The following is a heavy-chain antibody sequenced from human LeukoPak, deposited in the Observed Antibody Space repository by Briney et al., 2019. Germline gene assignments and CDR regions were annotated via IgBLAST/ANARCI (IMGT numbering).Heavy chain of an antibody. CDR2: IWYDGSNK. V-gene: IGHV3-33*01. CDR3: ARPLREQWLVSMCAFDI. Sequence: GGSLRLSCAASGFTFSSYGMHWVRQAPGKGLEWVAVIWYDGSNKYYADSVKGRFTISRDNSKNTLYLQMNSLRAEDTAVYYCARPLREQWLVSMCAFDIWGQGTMVTVSS. D-gene: IGHD6-19*01. J-gene: IGHJ3*02. CDR1: GFTFSSYG.